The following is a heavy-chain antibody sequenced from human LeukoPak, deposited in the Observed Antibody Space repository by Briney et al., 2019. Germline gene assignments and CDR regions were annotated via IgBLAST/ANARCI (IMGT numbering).Heavy chain of an antibody. CDR3: ARDSGSYYAHD. CDR1: GYTFTSYG. D-gene: IGHD1-26*01. Sequence: ASVKVSCKASGYTFTSYGISWVRQAPGQGLEWMGWINPNSGGTNYAQKFQGWVTMTRDTSISTAYMELSRLRSDDTAVYYCARDSGSYYAHDWGQGTLVTVSS. V-gene: IGHV1-2*04. J-gene: IGHJ4*02. CDR2: INPNSGGT.